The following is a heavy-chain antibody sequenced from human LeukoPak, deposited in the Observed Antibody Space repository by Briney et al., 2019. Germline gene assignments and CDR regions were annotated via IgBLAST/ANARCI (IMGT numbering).Heavy chain of an antibody. CDR2: IIPIFGTA. CDR1: GGTFSSYA. CDR3: ARDGSSGKNRWFDY. D-gene: IGHD6-19*01. V-gene: IGHV1-69*13. J-gene: IGHJ4*02. Sequence: SVKVSCKASGGTFSSYAISWVRQAPGQGLERMGGIIPIFGTANYAQKFQGRVTITADESTSTAYMELSSLRSEDTAVYYCARDGSSGKNRWFDYWGQGTLVTASS.